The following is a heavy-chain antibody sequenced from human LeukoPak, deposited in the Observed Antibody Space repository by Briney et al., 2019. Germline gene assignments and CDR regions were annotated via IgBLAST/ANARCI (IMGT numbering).Heavy chain of an antibody. CDR3: AREGSRGAFDI. J-gene: IGHJ3*02. D-gene: IGHD1-26*01. Sequence: PGGSLRLSCAASGFTFSSYAMSWVRQAPGKGLEWVSSISSSSSYIYYADSVKGRFTISRDNAKNSLYLQMNSLRAEDTAVYYCAREGSRGAFDIWGQGTMVTVSS. CDR2: ISSSSSYI. CDR1: GFTFSSYA. V-gene: IGHV3-21*01.